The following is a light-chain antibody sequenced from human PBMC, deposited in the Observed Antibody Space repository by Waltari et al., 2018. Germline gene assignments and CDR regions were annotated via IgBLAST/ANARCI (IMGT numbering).Light chain of an antibody. Sequence: QSLVHPYGHPYVIVFQPRPGQSPRRVIYKVSNRGSGVPDRFSGSGSDTAVTLKISRVEAGDVGIYYCMQATNWPLTFGQGTKVEIQ. CDR1: QSLVHPYGHPY. CDR2: KVS. CDR3: MQATNWPLT. J-gene: IGKJ1*01. V-gene: IGKV2-30*02.